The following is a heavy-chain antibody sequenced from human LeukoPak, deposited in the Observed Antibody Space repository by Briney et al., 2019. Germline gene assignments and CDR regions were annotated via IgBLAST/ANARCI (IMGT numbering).Heavy chain of an antibody. V-gene: IGHV1-8*01. D-gene: IGHD4-17*01. J-gene: IGHJ4*02. CDR1: GYSFNNYD. CDR2: MNPNSGNT. Sequence: ASVKVSCTASGYSFNNYDIHWVRQAPGQGLEWMGWMNPNSGNTGYAQNFRGRVTMTRTTSIKTAYMPLSSLTSDDTAVYYCVRGDKADYSDYVMWGQGTLVTVSS. CDR3: VRGDKADYSDYVM.